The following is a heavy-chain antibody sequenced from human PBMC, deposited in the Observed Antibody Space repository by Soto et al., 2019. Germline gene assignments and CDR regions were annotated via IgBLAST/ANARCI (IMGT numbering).Heavy chain of an antibody. CDR2: IIPIFGTA. Sequence: SVKLDCKAAGGTISRHAISWVRQAPGQGLEWMGGIIPIFGTANYAQKFQGRVTITADESTSTAYMELSSLRSEDTAVYYCATSTSFFSCYYRYYDLMSVCGQG. V-gene: IGHV1-69*13. D-gene: IGHD3-22*01. CDR1: GGTISRHA. CDR3: ATSTSFFSCYYRYYDLMSV. J-gene: IGHJ3*01.